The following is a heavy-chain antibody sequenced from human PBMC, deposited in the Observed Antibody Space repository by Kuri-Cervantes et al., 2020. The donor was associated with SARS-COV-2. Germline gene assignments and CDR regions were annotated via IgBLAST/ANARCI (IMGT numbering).Heavy chain of an antibody. J-gene: IGHJ5*02. CDR1: GFTFSSYA. V-gene: IGHV4-59*01. D-gene: IGHD1-26*01. CDR3: AREHIVGVSGSWFDP. Sequence: GSLRLSCAASGFTFSSYAMSWIRQPPGKGLEWIGYIYYSGSTNYNPSLKSRATISVDTSKNQFSLKLSSVTAADTAVYYCAREHIVGVSGSWFDPWGQGTLVTVSS. CDR2: IYYSGST.